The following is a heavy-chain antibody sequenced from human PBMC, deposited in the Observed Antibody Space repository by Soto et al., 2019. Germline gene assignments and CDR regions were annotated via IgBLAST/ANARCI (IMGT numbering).Heavy chain of an antibody. CDR1: GFSFSNYW. D-gene: IGHD5-18*01. CDR3: AKREGHTYGLFH. J-gene: IGHJ4*02. CDR2: IKTDGSST. Sequence: EVQLVESGGGLVQPGGSLRLSCAASGFSFSNYWIHWVRQAPGKGLVWVSRIKTDGSSTDYAASVKGRFTIFRDNAKNTLYLQMKSLTAEETAVYYCAKREGHTYGLFHWGQGTRVTVSS. V-gene: IGHV3-74*01.